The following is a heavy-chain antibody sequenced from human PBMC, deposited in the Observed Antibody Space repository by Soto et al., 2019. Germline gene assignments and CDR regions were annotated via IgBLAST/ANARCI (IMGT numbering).Heavy chain of an antibody. V-gene: IGHV3-21*01. CDR1: GFTLSAYA. D-gene: IGHD6-25*01. CDR2: ISSSSSYI. CDR3: GRDGIAAAQSDYFDY. J-gene: IGHJ4*02. Sequence: GPLWPRCVASGFTLSAYAMNWFRQPPGKGLELVSSISSSSSYIYYADSVKGRFTISRDNAKNSLYLTMNRLRAEDTSVYYGGRDGIAAAQSDYFDYGGQGPLVIGS.